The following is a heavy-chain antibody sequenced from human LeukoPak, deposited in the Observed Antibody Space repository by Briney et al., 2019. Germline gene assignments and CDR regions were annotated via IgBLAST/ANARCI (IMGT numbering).Heavy chain of an antibody. D-gene: IGHD4-23*01. V-gene: IGHV5-51*01. CDR2: IYPGDSDT. CDR1: GYSFTSYW. J-gene: IGHJ4*02. Sequence: GESLKISCQGSGYSFTSYWIGWVRQMPGKRLGWMGIIYPGDSDTRYSPSFQGQVTISADKSISTAYLQWSRLKASDTAMYYCARSSTVVTGIDYWGQGTLVTVSS. CDR3: ARSSTVVTGIDY.